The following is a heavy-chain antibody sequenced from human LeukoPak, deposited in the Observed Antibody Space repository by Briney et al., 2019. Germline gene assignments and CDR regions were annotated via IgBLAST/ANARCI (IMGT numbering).Heavy chain of an antibody. J-gene: IGHJ3*02. V-gene: IGHV3-7*03. D-gene: IGHD1-26*01. CDR3: ARVTGATSGDAFDI. CDR1: GLTFGIYW. CDR2: IKEDGSEK. Sequence: GGSLRLSCAASGLTFGIYWMSWVRQAPGKGLEWVANIKEDGSEKYYVDSVKGRFTISRDNAKKSLYLQMNSLRAEDTAVYYCARVTGATSGDAFDIWGQGTMVTVSS.